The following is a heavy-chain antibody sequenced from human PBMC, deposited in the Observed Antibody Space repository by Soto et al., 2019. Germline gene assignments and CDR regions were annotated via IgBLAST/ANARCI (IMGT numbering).Heavy chain of an antibody. J-gene: IGHJ3*02. Sequence: QITLKESGPTLVKPTETLTLTCTFSGFSLSARGEGVGWIRQPPGKAREWLAIIYWDDDKRYSPSLRTTFTITKATSKNQVVHTMTNMDPVDTATYFCAHRPFNSAWHDAYDIWGPGTMVTVSS. CDR1: GFSLSARGEG. D-gene: IGHD5-18*01. V-gene: IGHV2-5*02. CDR2: IYWDDDK. CDR3: AHRPFNSAWHDAYDI.